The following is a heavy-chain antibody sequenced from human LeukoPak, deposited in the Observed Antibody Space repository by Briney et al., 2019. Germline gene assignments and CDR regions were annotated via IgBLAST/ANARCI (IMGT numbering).Heavy chain of an antibody. Sequence: SETLSLTCTVSGGSISSYYWSWIRQPPGKGLEWIGRIYTSGSTNYNPSLKSRVTISVDKSKNQFSLKLSSVTAADTAVYYCARGPPYYGSGSYSYWGQGTLVTVSS. J-gene: IGHJ4*02. D-gene: IGHD3-10*01. V-gene: IGHV4-4*07. CDR3: ARGPPYYGSGSYSY. CDR2: IYTSGST. CDR1: GGSISSYY.